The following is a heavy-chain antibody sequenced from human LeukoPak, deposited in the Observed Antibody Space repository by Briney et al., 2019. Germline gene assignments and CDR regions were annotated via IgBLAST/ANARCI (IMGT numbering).Heavy chain of an antibody. D-gene: IGHD6-19*01. J-gene: IGHJ4*02. Sequence: AGSLRLSCAASGLPFTPYVMSWVRQAPGKGLEWVSAISVSGDNTYYADSVKGRFAISRDNSEYTLYLRMNSLRAEDTALYYCAKGGWLDYFGQGTLVTVSS. V-gene: IGHV3-23*01. CDR3: AKGGWLDY. CDR1: GLPFTPYV. CDR2: ISVSGDNT.